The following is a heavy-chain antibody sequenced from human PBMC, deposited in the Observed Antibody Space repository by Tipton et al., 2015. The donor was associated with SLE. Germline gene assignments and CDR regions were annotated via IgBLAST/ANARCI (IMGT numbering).Heavy chain of an antibody. CDR1: GGSVSSNY. Sequence: TLSLTCTVSGGSVSSNYWSWIRQPPGKGLEWIGYIYYSGTTNYNPSLKSRVTISVDTSKNQFSLSLKSVTAADSAVYYCTRNLRGGVEYWGQGTLVTVSS. V-gene: IGHV4-59*02. CDR2: IYYSGTT. D-gene: IGHD5/OR15-5a*01. J-gene: IGHJ4*02. CDR3: TRNLRGGVEY.